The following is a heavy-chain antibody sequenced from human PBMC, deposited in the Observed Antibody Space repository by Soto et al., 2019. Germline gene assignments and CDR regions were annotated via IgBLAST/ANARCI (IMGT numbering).Heavy chain of an antibody. Sequence: WETLSLTCTVSGGSISSYYWSWIRQPAGKGLEWIGRIYTSGSTNYSPSLKSRVTMSVDTSKNQFSLKLSSVTAADTAVYYCARELVVRGVISYFDYWGQGTLVTVSS. J-gene: IGHJ4*02. CDR1: GGSISSYY. CDR3: ARELVVRGVISYFDY. CDR2: IYTSGST. V-gene: IGHV4-4*07. D-gene: IGHD3-10*01.